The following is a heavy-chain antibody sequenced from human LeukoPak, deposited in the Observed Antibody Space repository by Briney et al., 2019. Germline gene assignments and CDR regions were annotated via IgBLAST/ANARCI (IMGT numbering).Heavy chain of an antibody. D-gene: IGHD1-26*01. Sequence: ASVKVSCKASGYTFTGYYMHWVRQAPGQGLESMGWINPNSGGTNYAQKFQGRVTMTRDTSISTAYMELSRLRSDDTAVYYCARVPGGSYERGFPFDYWGQGTLVTVSS. V-gene: IGHV1-2*02. CDR1: GYTFTGYY. CDR2: INPNSGGT. CDR3: ARVPGGSYERGFPFDY. J-gene: IGHJ4*02.